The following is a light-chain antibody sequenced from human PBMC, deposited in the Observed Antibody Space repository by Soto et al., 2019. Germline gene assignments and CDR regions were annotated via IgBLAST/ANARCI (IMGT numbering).Light chain of an antibody. CDR3: QQYENYWT. CDR1: HSVSAC. CDR2: DAS. Sequence: DIQMTQAPSTRPATAKNRVTVTCRSRHSVSACLSLYQKKPGXTPXLLIYDASNLASGVPSRFSGSGSGTEFTLTISNLQPADFATYYCQQYENYWTFGQGTKV. V-gene: IGKV1-5*01. J-gene: IGKJ1*01.